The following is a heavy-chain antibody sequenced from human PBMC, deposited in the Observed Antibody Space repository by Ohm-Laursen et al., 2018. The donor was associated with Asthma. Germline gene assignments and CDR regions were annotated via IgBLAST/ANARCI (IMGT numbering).Heavy chain of an antibody. Sequence: SLRLSCTASGFTFSSFGMFWVRQAPGKGLEWVAVISYDGRNKYYADSVNGRFTVSRDDSKNTLYLQMNSLRPDDTAVYYCARDVMEWYLPAFDFWGQGTLVTVSS. CDR3: ARDVMEWYLPAFDF. J-gene: IGHJ4*02. D-gene: IGHD3-3*01. V-gene: IGHV3-30*03. CDR1: GFTFSSFG. CDR2: ISYDGRNK.